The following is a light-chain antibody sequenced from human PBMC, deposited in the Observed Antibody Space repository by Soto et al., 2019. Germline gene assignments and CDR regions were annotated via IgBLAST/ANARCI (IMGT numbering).Light chain of an antibody. V-gene: IGLV2-23*01. CDR3: SSYAGSSTHVV. CDR1: SSDVGSYKL. J-gene: IGLJ2*01. Sequence: QSALTQPASVSGSPGQSITISCTGISSDVGSYKLVSWYQQHPGKAPKVMIYEGSKRPSGVSNRFSGSRPGNTASLTISGLQAEDEAHYYCSSYAGSSTHVVFGGGTKLTVL. CDR2: EGS.